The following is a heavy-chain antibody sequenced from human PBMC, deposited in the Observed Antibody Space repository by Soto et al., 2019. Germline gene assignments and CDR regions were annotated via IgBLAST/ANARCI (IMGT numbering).Heavy chain of an antibody. J-gene: IGHJ5*02. CDR2: ISYDGSNK. CDR1: VFTFSSYG. V-gene: IGHV3-30*18. CDR3: AKDPRGAAVAHHGWFDP. D-gene: IGHD6-19*01. Sequence: QVQLVESGGGVVQPGRSLRLSCAASVFTFSSYGMHWVRQAPGKGLEWVAVISYDGSNKYYADSVKGRFTISRDNSKNTLYLQMNSLRAEDTAVYYCAKDPRGAAVAHHGWFDPWGQGTLVTVSS.